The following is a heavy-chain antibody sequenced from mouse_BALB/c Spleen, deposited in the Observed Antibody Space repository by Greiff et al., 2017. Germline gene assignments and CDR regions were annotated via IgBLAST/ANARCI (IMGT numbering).Heavy chain of an antibody. CDR3: AGGSYAMDY. J-gene: IGHJ4*01. D-gene: IGHD1-1*02. Sequence: QVQLQQSGAELVKPGASVKLSCKASGYTFTSYWMHWVKQRPGQGLEWIGEINPSNGRTNYNEKFKSKATLTVDKSSSTAYMQLSSLTSEDSAVYYCAGGSYAMDYWGQGTSVTVSS. CDR1: GYTFTSYW. V-gene: IGHV1S81*02. CDR2: INPSNGRT.